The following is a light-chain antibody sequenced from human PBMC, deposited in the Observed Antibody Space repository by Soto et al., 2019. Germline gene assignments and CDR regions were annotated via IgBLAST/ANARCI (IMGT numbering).Light chain of an antibody. J-gene: IGKJ5*01. CDR2: DAS. Sequence: EIVLTQSPATLSLSPGERATLSCRASQSVSSYLAWYQQKPGQAPGLLIYDASNRTTGIPARFSGSGSGTDFNLTISSLELDDVAVYYCQQRSNWLPITFGQGTRLEIK. CDR3: QQRSNWLPIT. V-gene: IGKV3-11*01. CDR1: QSVSSY.